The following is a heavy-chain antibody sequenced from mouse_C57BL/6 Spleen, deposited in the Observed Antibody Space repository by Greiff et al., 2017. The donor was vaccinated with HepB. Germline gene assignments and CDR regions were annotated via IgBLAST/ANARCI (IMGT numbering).Heavy chain of an antibody. CDR3: ARLGISYAMDY. V-gene: IGHV5-17*01. Sequence: EVQVVESGGGLVKPGGSLKLSCAASGFTFSDYGMHWVRQAPEKGLEWVAYISSGSSTIYYADTVKGRFTISRDNAKNTLFLQMTSLRSEDTAMYYCARLGISYAMDYWGQGTSVTVSS. J-gene: IGHJ4*01. CDR1: GFTFSDYG. D-gene: IGHD2-4*01. CDR2: ISSGSSTI.